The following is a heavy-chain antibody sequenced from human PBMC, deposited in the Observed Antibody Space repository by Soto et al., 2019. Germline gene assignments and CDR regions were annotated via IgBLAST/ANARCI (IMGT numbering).Heavy chain of an antibody. CDR1: GGSINNGDYY. J-gene: IGHJ6*02. CDR3: AREGYNYGGMDV. D-gene: IGHD5-18*01. Sequence: QVQLQESGPGLVKPSQTLSLTCTVSGGSINNGDYYWTWARHHPVKGLEWIGYTYYSGATSYNPSLKGRASISLETSENQFALSLSSVTAADTAVYFCAREGYNYGGMDVWGQGTTVTVS. CDR2: TYYSGAT. V-gene: IGHV4-31*03.